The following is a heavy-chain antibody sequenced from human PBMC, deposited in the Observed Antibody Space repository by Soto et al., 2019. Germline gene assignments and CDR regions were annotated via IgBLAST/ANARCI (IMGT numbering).Heavy chain of an antibody. CDR1: GGTFSSYA. CDR2: IIPIFGTA. Sequence: GASVKVSCKACGGTFSSYAISWVRQAPGQGLEWMGGIIPIFGTANYAQKFQGRVTITADESTSTAYMELSSLRSEDTAVYYCASGVPLMTYDILTGYPEALFDYWGQGTLVTVSS. V-gene: IGHV1-69*13. CDR3: ASGVPLMTYDILTGYPEALFDY. J-gene: IGHJ4*02. D-gene: IGHD3-9*01.